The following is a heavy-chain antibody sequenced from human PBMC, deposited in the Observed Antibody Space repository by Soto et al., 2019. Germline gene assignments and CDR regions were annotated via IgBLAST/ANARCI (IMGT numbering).Heavy chain of an antibody. CDR3: ARDHLILPAHDLFYGSDV. V-gene: IGHV3-7*03. Sequence: GGSLRLYCEVSGFTFSMYSMSWVRQSPGKGLEWVAKIPQDGVDGHYADSVKGRFTISRDNGKNSLYLQLNNLRAEDTAVYYCARDHLILPAHDLFYGSDVWGRGATVTVSS. CDR1: GFTFSMYS. D-gene: IGHD2-21*02. J-gene: IGHJ6*02. CDR2: IPQDGVDG.